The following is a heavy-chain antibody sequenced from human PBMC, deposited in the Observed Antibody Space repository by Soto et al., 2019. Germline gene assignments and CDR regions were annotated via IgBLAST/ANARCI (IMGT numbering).Heavy chain of an antibody. D-gene: IGHD2-2*01. CDR2: ISYDGSNK. V-gene: IGHV3-30-3*01. CDR3: ARDDQQGAFDY. CDR1: GFTFSSYA. J-gene: IGHJ4*02. Sequence: SLRLSCAASGFTFSSYAMHWVRQAPGKGLEWVAVISYDGSNKYYADSVKGRFTISRDNSKNTLYLQMNSLRAEDTAVYYCARDDQQGAFDYWGQGTLVTVSS.